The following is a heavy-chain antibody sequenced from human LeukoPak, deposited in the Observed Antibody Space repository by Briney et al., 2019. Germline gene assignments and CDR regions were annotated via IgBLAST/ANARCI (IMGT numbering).Heavy chain of an antibody. Sequence: GGSLRLSCAASGFTFSSYAMSWVRQAPGKGLEWVSAISSSGGSTYYADSVKGRFTISRDNSKNTLYLQMNSLRAEDTAVYYCAKEGHTIFGVVQGGFDYWGQGTLVTVSS. V-gene: IGHV3-23*01. J-gene: IGHJ4*02. CDR2: ISSSGGST. CDR1: GFTFSSYA. CDR3: AKEGHTIFGVVQGGFDY. D-gene: IGHD3-3*01.